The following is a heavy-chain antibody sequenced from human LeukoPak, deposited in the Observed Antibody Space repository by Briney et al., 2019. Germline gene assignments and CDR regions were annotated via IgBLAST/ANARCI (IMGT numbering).Heavy chain of an antibody. V-gene: IGHV4-39*01. J-gene: IGHJ5*02. Sequence: SETLSLTCTVSGGSISSGNYYWGWIRQPPGKGLEWIGSINYSGTTYNNPPLKSRVTISVDTSKNQFSLRLPSVTAADTAVYYCARSTYWFDPWGQGTLVTVSS. CDR1: GGSISSGNYY. CDR2: INYSGTT. D-gene: IGHD2-2*01. CDR3: ARSTYWFDP.